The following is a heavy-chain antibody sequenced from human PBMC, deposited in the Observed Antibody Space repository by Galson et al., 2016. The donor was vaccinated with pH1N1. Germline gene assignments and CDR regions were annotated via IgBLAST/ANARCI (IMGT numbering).Heavy chain of an antibody. CDR1: GYTFTAYG. D-gene: IGHD6-13*01. CDR2: ISAIYASP. V-gene: IGHV1-18*01. CDR3: ARTAAAAYFDY. Sequence: SVKVSCKASGYTFTAYGINWVRQAPGQGLEWMGRISAIYASPSYAQKFQGKVTMTSDPSTNTAYMELGSLRSDDTAVYYCARTAAAAYFDYWGQGTLITVSS. J-gene: IGHJ4*02.